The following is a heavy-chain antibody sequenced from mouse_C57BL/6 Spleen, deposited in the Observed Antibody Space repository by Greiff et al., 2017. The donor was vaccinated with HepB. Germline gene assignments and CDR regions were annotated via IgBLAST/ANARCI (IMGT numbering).Heavy chain of an antibody. V-gene: IGHV14-2*01. D-gene: IGHD2-4*01. CDR2: IDPEDGET. CDR3: ARPYDDYDEGYFDY. Sequence: EVQLQQSGAELVKPGASVNLSCTASGFNIKAYYMHWVRQRTNPGLEWIGGIDPEDGETKYAPNFQGKANITADTSSNTAYLQLSSLTSEDTAVYYWARPYDDYDEGYFDYWGQGTTLTVSS. J-gene: IGHJ2*01. CDR1: GFNIKAYY.